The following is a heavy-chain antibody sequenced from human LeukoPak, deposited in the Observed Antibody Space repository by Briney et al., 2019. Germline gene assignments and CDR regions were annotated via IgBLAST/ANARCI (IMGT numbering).Heavy chain of an antibody. D-gene: IGHD3-10*01. CDR3: ARSLAPPVGLLLWFGSRDYYYGMDV. CDR2: ISAYNGNT. J-gene: IGHJ6*02. V-gene: IGHV1-18*01. CDR1: GYTFTSYG. Sequence: ASVKVSCKASGYTFTSYGISWVRQAPGQGLEWMGWISAYNGNTNYAQKLQGRVTMTTDTSTSTAYMELRSLRSDDTAVYYCARSLAPPVGLLLWFGSRDYYYGMDVWGQGTTVTVSS.